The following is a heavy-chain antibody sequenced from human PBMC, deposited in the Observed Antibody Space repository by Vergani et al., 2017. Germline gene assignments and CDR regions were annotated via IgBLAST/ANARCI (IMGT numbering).Heavy chain of an antibody. CDR3: ARQRPGSGWSPGDFDD. Sequence: QVQLVQSGAEVKKLGASVKVSCKASGYTFTSYGISWVRQAPGQGLEWMGWISAYNGNTNYAQKLQGRVTMTTDTSTSTAYMELRSLRSDDTAVYYCARQRPGSGWSPGDFDDWGQGILVTVSS. CDR1: GYTFTSYG. D-gene: IGHD6-19*01. CDR2: ISAYNGNT. J-gene: IGHJ4*02. V-gene: IGHV1-18*01.